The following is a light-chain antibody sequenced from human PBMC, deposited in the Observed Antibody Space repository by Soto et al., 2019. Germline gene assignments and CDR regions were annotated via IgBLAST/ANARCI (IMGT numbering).Light chain of an antibody. V-gene: IGLV2-14*03. CDR3: CSYTSSSTHV. CDR2: DVN. CDR1: SSDVGGYNF. Sequence: QSALTQPASVSGSPGQSITISCTGTSSDVGGYNFVSWYQQHPGKVPKLMIFDVNRRPSGVSDRFSGSKSGNTASLTISGLQAEDEDDYSCCSYTSSSTHVFGSGTKLTVL. J-gene: IGLJ1*01.